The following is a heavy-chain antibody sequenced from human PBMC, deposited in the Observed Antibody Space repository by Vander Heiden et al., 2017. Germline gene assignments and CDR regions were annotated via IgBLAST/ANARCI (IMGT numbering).Heavy chain of an antibody. CDR2: IYYSGST. CDR3: ASLDSSSWPYYYYGMDV. CDR1: GGSISSSSYY. J-gene: IGHJ6*02. Sequence: QLQLQESGPGLVKPSETLSLTCTVSGGSISSSSYYWGWIRQPPGKGLEWIGSIYYSGSTYYNPSLKSRVTISVDTSKNQFSLKLSSVTAADTAEYYCASLDSSSWPYYYYGMDVWGQGTTVTVSS. V-gene: IGHV4-39*01. D-gene: IGHD6-13*01.